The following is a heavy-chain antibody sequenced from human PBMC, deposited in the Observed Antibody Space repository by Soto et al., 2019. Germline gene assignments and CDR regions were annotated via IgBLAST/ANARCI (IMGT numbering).Heavy chain of an antibody. CDR1: GFTFSNYA. Sequence: AGGSLRLSCAASGFTFSNYAMSWIRQAPGKWLEWVSAISGSGAGTYYADSVKGRFTISRDNSQNTLYLQMNSLRAEDTAIYYCAKDAGITGTSYYFDCWGQGXLVTVYS. CDR3: AKDAGITGTSYYFDC. J-gene: IGHJ4*02. D-gene: IGHD1-20*01. CDR2: ISGSGAGT. V-gene: IGHV3-23*01.